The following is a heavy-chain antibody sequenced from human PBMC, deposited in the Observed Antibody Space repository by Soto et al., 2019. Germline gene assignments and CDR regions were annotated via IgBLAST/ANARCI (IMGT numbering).Heavy chain of an antibody. V-gene: IGHV1-69*01. CDR1: GGTFSHNA. CDR3: VRGWGYDTSDYYYAY. Sequence: QVQLVQSGAEVKKPGSSVKVSCKASGGTFSHNAISWVRQAPGQGLEWMGGIIPIFGTANYAQKFKGRVTIAADESTTTAYMELSSLRSEDKAVYYCVRGWGYDTSDYYYAYWGQGTLVTVSS. J-gene: IGHJ4*02. CDR2: IIPIFGTA. D-gene: IGHD3-22*01.